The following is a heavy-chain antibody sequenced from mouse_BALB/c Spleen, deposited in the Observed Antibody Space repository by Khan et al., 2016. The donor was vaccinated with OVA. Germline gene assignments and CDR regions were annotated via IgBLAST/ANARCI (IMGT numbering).Heavy chain of an antibody. J-gene: IGHJ2*01. Sequence: EVQGVESGGGLVQPGGSRTLSCAASGITFSSFGMHWVRQAPETGLEWVAYISSGSTTVYYADTVKGRFTISRDNPKNNLFLQMNSLRSEDTAMYYCARGGYYGFDYWGQGTTLTVSS. CDR2: ISSGSTTV. CDR1: GITFSSFG. D-gene: IGHD1-1*01. V-gene: IGHV5-17*02. CDR3: ARGGYYGFDY.